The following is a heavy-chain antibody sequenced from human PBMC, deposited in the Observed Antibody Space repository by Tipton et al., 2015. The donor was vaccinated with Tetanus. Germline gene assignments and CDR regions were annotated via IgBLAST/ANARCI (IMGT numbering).Heavy chain of an antibody. D-gene: IGHD3-10*01. V-gene: IGHV4-39*01. Sequence: TLSLTCIVSGGSISSSSYYWGWIRQPPGKGLEWIGSISYKGSTYYNPSLKSRVTMSVDTSKNQFSLRLRSVTAADTAVFYCAGLYYYDSASYPLYWGQGTLVTVSS. J-gene: IGHJ4*02. CDR3: AGLYYYDSASYPLY. CDR1: GGSISSSSYY. CDR2: ISYKGST.